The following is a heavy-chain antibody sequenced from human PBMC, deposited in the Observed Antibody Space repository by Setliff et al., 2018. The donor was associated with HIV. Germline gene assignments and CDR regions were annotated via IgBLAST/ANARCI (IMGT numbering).Heavy chain of an antibody. D-gene: IGHD6-13*01. CDR1: GGSIISGSNY. J-gene: IGHJ3*02. CDR3: VRGPHTSSWYGGYAFDI. Sequence: LSLTCTVSGGSIISGSNYWSWIRQPAGKGLEWIGRIYTSGSTNYNPSLKSRVTMSVDTSKSQFSLNLNSVTAADTAVYYCVRGPHTSSWYGGYAFDIWGQGTMVTVSS. CDR2: IYTSGST. V-gene: IGHV4-61*02.